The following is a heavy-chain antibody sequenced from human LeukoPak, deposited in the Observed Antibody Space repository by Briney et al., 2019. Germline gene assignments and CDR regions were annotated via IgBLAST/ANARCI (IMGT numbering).Heavy chain of an antibody. D-gene: IGHD5-18*01. J-gene: IGHJ4*02. CDR2: ISSSSSTI. CDR3: ARVWNSYGQKAPGY. V-gene: IGHV3-48*01. Sequence: GSLRLSCAASGFTFSSYSMNWVRQAPGKGLEWVSYISSSSSTIYYADSVKGRFTISRDNAKNSLYLQMNSLRAEDTAVYYCARVWNSYGQKAPGYWGQGTLVTVSS. CDR1: GFTFSSYS.